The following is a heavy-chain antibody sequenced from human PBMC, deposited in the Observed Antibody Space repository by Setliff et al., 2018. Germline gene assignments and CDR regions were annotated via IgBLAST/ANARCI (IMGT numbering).Heavy chain of an antibody. CDR3: ARGYCNTTTCSTSPQYYYLDV. V-gene: IGHV1-8*02. Sequence: GASVKVSCKASGYSFTNYDINWVRQVTGQGLEWLGWINTNSGTTGRAQKFQDRVTMTRDPSITTAYMELSSLRSDDSAVYYCARGYCNTTTCSTSPQYYYLDVWDKGTTVTAP. CDR2: INTNSGTT. J-gene: IGHJ6*03. CDR1: GYSFTNYD. D-gene: IGHD2-2*02.